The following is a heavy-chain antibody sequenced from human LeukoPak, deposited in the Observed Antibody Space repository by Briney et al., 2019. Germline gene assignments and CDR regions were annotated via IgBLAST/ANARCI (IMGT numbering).Heavy chain of an antibody. CDR3: ARDSSGWLYTLFNP. Sequence: ASVEVSCKASGYTFTGYYMHWVRQAPGQGLEWMGWINPNSGCTNYAQKFQGRVTITRDTTISTDYMELSRLRSDDTAVYYCARDSSGWLYTLFNPWGQGTLVTVSS. CDR2: INPNSGCT. V-gene: IGHV1-2*02. J-gene: IGHJ5*02. CDR1: GYTFTGYY. D-gene: IGHD6-19*01.